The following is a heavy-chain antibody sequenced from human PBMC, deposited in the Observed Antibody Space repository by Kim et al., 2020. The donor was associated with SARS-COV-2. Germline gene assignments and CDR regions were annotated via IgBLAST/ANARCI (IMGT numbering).Heavy chain of an antibody. CDR3: ARDGAGDYVWGSHRSLFDY. Sequence: SETLSLTCAVYGGSFSGYYWSWIRQPPGKGLEWIGEINHSGSTNYNPSLKSRVTISVDTSKNQFSLKLSSVTAADTAVYYCARDGAGDYVWGSHRSLFDYRVQGRLPTDPS. CDR1: GGSFSGYY. CDR2: INHSGST. J-gene: IGHJ4*02. V-gene: IGHV4-34*01. D-gene: IGHD3-16*02.